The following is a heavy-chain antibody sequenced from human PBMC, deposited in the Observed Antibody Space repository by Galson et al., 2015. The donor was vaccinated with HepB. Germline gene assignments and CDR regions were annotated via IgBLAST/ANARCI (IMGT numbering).Heavy chain of an antibody. CDR3: AKDAMKSSYYFDH. CDR2: ISGSGGRT. V-gene: IGHV3-23*01. Sequence: SLRLSCAASGFVFGDFYMSWVRQAPGKGLEWVSSISGSGGRTHYADSVKGRFTISRDNSKNTLYLQMNSLRAEDTAVYYCAKDAMKSSYYFDHWGQGTLVTVSS. D-gene: IGHD6-6*01. CDR1: GFVFGDFY. J-gene: IGHJ4*02.